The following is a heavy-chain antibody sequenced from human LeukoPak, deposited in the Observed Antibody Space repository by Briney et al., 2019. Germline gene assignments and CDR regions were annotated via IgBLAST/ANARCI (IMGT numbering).Heavy chain of an antibody. CDR1: GFTFSSYW. CDR2: IKQDGSEK. CDR3: ARDGNYYDSSGYYYRLAFDI. V-gene: IGHV3-7*01. J-gene: IGHJ3*02. Sequence: GGSLRLSCAASGFTFSSYWMSWVRQAPGKGLEWVANIKQDGSEKYYVDSVKGRFTISRDNAKNSLYLQMNSLRAEDTAVYYCARDGNYYDSSGYYYRLAFDIWGQGTMVTVSS. D-gene: IGHD3-22*01.